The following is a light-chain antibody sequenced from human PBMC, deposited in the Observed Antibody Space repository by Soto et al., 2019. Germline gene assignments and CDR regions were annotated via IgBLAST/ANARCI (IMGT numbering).Light chain of an antibody. CDR1: QGVSNY. J-gene: IGKJ5*01. CDR3: QEYNSAPFT. V-gene: IGKV1-27*01. CDR2: AAS. Sequence: DIQMTQSPSSLSASVGDRVTITCRASQGVSNYLAWYQQKPGKVPKVLIYAASTLQSGIPSRFSGSGSGTDFTLTISSLQPEDVATYYCQEYNSAPFTFGQGTRLEIK.